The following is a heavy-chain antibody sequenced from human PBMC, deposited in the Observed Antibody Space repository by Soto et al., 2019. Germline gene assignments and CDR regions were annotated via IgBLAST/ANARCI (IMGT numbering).Heavy chain of an antibody. D-gene: IGHD3-9*01. CDR3: ARDSSWTGYSAQFDY. CDR1: GFTFSTFW. V-gene: IGHV3-74*01. Sequence: EVQLVEAGGGLVQPGGSPRLSCAASGFTFSTFWMHWVRQAPGKRLVWVSRIDADGRRTSYADSVKGRFTISRDNAKNTLYLQMNSLRAEDTAVYYCARDSSWTGYSAQFDYWGQGILVTVSS. CDR2: IDADGRRT. J-gene: IGHJ4*02.